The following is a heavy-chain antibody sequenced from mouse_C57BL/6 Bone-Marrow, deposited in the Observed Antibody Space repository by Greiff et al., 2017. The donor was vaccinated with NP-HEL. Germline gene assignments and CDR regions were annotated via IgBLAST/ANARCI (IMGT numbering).Heavy chain of an antibody. CDR2: IFPGSGST. CDR1: GYTFTSYW. J-gene: IGHJ3*01. Sequence: VQLQQPGPELVRPGASVKISCKAPGYTFTSYWMQWVKQRPGQGLEWIGEIFPGSGSTYYNEKFKGKATLTVDTSSSTAYMQLSSLTSEDSAVYFCARGDYYVFAYWGQGTLVTVSA. CDR3: ARGDYYVFAY. V-gene: IGHV1-56*01. D-gene: IGHD1-1*01.